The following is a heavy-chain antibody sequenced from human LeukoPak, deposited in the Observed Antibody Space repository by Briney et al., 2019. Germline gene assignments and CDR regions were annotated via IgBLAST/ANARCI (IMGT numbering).Heavy chain of an antibody. D-gene: IGHD6-13*01. CDR1: GFTFSSYS. V-gene: IGHV3-21*01. CDR2: ISSSSSYI. Sequence: GGSLRLSGAASGFTFSSYSMNWVRQTPGKGLEWVSSISSSSSYIYYADSVKGRFTNSRDNAKNSLYLQMNSLRAEDTAMYYCARAPPGGSSWTSHYLDYWGQGTLVTVSS. J-gene: IGHJ4*02. CDR3: ARAPPGGSSWTSHYLDY.